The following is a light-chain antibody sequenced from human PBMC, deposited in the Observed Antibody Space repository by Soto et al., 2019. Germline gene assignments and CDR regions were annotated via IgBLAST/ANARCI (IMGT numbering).Light chain of an antibody. CDR2: KAS. V-gene: IGKV1-5*03. CDR3: QQYNSYPWT. J-gene: IGKJ1*01. CDR1: QTISSW. Sequence: DIQMTQSPSTLSVSVGDRVTITCGASQTISSWLAWYQQKPGKAPKLLIYKASTLKSGVPSRFRGSGYGTEFTITISSLQTDDFATYYCQQYNSYPWTFGQGTKVDIK.